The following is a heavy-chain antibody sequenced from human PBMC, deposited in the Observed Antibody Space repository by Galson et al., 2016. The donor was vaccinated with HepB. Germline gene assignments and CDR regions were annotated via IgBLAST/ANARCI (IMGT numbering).Heavy chain of an antibody. Sequence: SVKVSCKASGGTFSTYAINWVRQAPGQGLEWMAGIIPYLGTQNHAQKFNGRVTMTTETYTNTVYMEVRNLGPDDTAVYYCARDELYYSDGRGPSNGGPPIYYYGMDVWGQGTTVTVSS. CDR3: ARDELYYSDGRGPSNGGPPIYYYGMDV. D-gene: IGHD3-22*01. CDR1: GGTFSTYA. CDR2: IIPYLGTQ. J-gene: IGHJ6*02. V-gene: IGHV1-69*10.